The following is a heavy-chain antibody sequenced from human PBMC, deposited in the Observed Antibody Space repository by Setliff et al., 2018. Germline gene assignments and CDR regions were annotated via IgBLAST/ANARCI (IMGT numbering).Heavy chain of an antibody. CDR3: ARSRSNFWSGYFNWFDP. CDR2: IYPGDSDT. CDR1: GYSFTSYC. D-gene: IGHD3-3*01. V-gene: IGHV5-51*01. Sequence: GESLKISCKGSGYSFTSYCIGWVRQMPGKGLEWMGIIYPGDSDTRYSPSFQGQVTISADKSISTAYLQWSSLKASDTAMYYCARSRSNFWSGYFNWFDPWGQGTLVTVS. J-gene: IGHJ5*02.